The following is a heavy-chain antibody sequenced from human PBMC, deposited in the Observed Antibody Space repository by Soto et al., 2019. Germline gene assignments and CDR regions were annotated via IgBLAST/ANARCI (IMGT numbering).Heavy chain of an antibody. V-gene: IGHV4-34*01. Sequence: PSETLSLTCAVYGGSFSGYYWSWIRQPPGKGLEWIGEINHSGSTNYNPSLKSRVTISVDTSKNQFSLKLSSVTAADTAVYYCARATSYGLGYYYGMDVWGQGTTVTVS. CDR2: INHSGST. CDR1: GGSFSGYY. J-gene: IGHJ6*02. CDR3: ARATSYGLGYYYGMDV. D-gene: IGHD3-16*01.